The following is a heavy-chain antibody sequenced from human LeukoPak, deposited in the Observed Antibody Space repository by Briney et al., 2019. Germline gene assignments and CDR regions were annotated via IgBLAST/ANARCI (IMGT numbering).Heavy chain of an antibody. V-gene: IGHV4-34*01. CDR2: INHSGST. J-gene: IGHJ4*02. CDR1: GGSFSGYY. CDR3: ARAMVSSGYYY. D-gene: IGHD3-22*01. Sequence: SETLSLTCAVYGGSFSGYYWSWIRQPPGKGLEWIGEINHSGSTNYDPSLKSRVTISVDTSKNQFSLKLSSVTAADTAVYYCARAMVSSGYYYWSPGTLVTVSS.